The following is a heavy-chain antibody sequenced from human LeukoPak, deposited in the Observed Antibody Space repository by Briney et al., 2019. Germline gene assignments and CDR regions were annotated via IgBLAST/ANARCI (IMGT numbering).Heavy chain of an antibody. V-gene: IGHV1-2*02. CDR3: ARSLRVGELYADY. CDR2: INPNSGGT. D-gene: IGHD3-10*01. J-gene: IGHJ4*02. Sequence: ASVKVSCKASGYTFTGYYIHWVRQAPGQGLEWMGWINPNSGGTNYAQKFQGRVTMTRDTSISTAYMELSRLRSDDTAVYYCARSLRVGELYADYWGQGTLVTVSS. CDR1: GYTFTGYY.